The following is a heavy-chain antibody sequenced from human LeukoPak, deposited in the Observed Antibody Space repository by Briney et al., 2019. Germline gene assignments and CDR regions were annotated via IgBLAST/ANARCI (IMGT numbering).Heavy chain of an antibody. V-gene: IGHV1-69*05. Sequence: SVKVSCKAFGGSFSSEAISWVRQAPGQGLEWMGGIVPIFGTANYAQNFQGRVTITTDESTSTAYMEVSSLRSEDTAVYYCGRKAGDCGGGICYSIDYWGQGTLVTVSS. CDR1: GGSFSSEA. D-gene: IGHD2-15*01. CDR2: IVPIFGTA. J-gene: IGHJ4*02. CDR3: GRKAGDCGGGICYSIDY.